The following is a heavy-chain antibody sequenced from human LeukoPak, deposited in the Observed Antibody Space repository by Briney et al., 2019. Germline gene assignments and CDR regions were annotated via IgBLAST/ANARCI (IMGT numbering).Heavy chain of an antibody. CDR1: RFSLSNYA. CDR2: ISGSGGKT. CDR3: AKDHGDYSFDY. D-gene: IGHD4-17*01. Sequence: QPGRSLILSCAASRFSLSNYALSWVRQPPGKGLEWVSAISGSGGKTYYADSVKGRFTISRDNSKNTLYLQMNSLRAEDTAVYLCAKDHGDYSFDYWGQGTLVTVSS. J-gene: IGHJ4*02. V-gene: IGHV3-23*01.